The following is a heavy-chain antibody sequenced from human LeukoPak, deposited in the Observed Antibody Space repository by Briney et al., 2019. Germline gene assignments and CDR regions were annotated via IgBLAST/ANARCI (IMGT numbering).Heavy chain of an antibody. J-gene: IGHJ4*02. D-gene: IGHD2-2*02. Sequence: TGDSLKISCKTSGYSFTSYCIAWVRQMPGKGLEWMEIIYPGDSDTRYSPSFQGQVTISADKSISTAYLQWSSLKASDTAIYYCARRSCSNTNCYKVDYWGQGTLVTVSS. CDR1: GYSFTSYC. CDR2: IYPGDSDT. V-gene: IGHV5-51*01. CDR3: ARRSCSNTNCYKVDY.